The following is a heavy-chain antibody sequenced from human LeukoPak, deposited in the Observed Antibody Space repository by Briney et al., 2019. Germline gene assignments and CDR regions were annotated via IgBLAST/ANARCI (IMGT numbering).Heavy chain of an antibody. D-gene: IGHD2-2*01. J-gene: IGHJ4*02. CDR1: GYSISSGYY. CDR2: IYHSGST. V-gene: IGHV4-38-2*01. CDR3: ARGVVVVPAARPAFFDY. Sequence: SETLSLTSAVSGYSISSGYYWGWIRQPSGKGLEWIGCIYHSGSTYYNPSLKSRVTISLDTSKNQFSLKLSSVTAADTAVYYCARGVVVVPAARPAFFDYWGQGTLVTVSS.